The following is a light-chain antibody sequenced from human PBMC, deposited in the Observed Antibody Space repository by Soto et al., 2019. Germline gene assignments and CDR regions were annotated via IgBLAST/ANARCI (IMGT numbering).Light chain of an antibody. V-gene: IGKV3D-15*01. J-gene: IGKJ1*01. CDR2: GAS. CDR3: QQCSECPPT. CDR1: QSVYSN. Sequence: EIVMTQSPATLSVSPGERVTLSCRPSQSVYSNFAWYQQQPGQAPRLLIHGASTRATSVTDRFSGSGSGVEFTLTISSRQSEDFAVSSCQQCSECPPTFGQGTKVEIK.